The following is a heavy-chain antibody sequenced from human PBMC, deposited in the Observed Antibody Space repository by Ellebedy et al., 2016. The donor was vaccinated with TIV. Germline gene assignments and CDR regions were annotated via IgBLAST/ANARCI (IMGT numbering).Heavy chain of an antibody. CDR1: GGSISSGDYY. Sequence: SETLSLXXFVSGGSISSGDYYWSWIRQPPGKSLEWIGSIYYSVSTSYNPSLKSRLSISIDTSKNQFSLNLSSVTAADTAVYYCARDNGIIGVTNEDNWFDPWGQGTLVTVSS. CDR2: IYYSVST. D-gene: IGHD2-21*02. CDR3: ARDNGIIGVTNEDNWFDP. V-gene: IGHV4-30-4*01. J-gene: IGHJ5*02.